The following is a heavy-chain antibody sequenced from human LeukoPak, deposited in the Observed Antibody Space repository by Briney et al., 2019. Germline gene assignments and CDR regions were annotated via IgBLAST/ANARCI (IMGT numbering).Heavy chain of an antibody. CDR1: GGTFSSYA. CDR2: IIPIFGTA. V-gene: IGHV1-69*05. J-gene: IGHJ6*03. Sequence: ASVKVSCKASGGTFSSYAISWVRQAPGQGLEWMGGIIPIFGTANYAQKFQGRVTITTDESTSTAYMELSSLRSEDTAVYYCSVVPIVATTEIYYYYYMDVWGKGTTVTVSS. CDR3: SVVPIVATTEIYYYYYMDV. D-gene: IGHD5-12*01.